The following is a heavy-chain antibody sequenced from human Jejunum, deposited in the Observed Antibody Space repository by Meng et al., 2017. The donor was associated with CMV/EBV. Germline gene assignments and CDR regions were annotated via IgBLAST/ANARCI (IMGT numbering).Heavy chain of an antibody. CDR2: ISHSGAT. V-gene: IGHV4-39*07. Sequence: QVHRKESGPGLVKPSETLSLSCTVSGVSISSSYHYWAWVRQAPGKGLEWIGSISHSGATYYTPSLTSRLTMSVDTSKNQFSLKLSFVTAADTAVYYCAKDVNPLNWFFDVWGRGTLVTVSS. CDR1: GVSISSSYHY. CDR3: AKDVNPLNWFFDV. D-gene: IGHD1-14*01. J-gene: IGHJ2*01.